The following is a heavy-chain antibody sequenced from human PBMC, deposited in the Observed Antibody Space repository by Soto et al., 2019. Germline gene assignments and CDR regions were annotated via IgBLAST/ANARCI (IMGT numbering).Heavy chain of an antibody. V-gene: IGHV3-23*01. CDR2: ISGSGGST. Sequence: EVQLLESGGGLVQPGGSLRLSCAASGFTFSTNGMTWVRQAPGKGLEWVSGISGSGGSTYYADSVKGRFTISRDNSKNTLYLQMNSRRAEDTAVYYCAKDRPSGSYDYWGQGTLATVSS. J-gene: IGHJ4*02. CDR1: GFTFSTNG. CDR3: AKDRPSGSYDY. D-gene: IGHD1-26*01.